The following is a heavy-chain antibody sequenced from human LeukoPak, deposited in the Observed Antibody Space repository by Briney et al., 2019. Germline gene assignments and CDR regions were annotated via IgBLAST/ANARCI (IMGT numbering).Heavy chain of an antibody. J-gene: IGHJ4*02. CDR3: AKERPSDTYDY. CDR1: GFTFSSYG. V-gene: IGHV3-23*01. Sequence: GGSLRLSCVASGFTFSSYGMGWVRQAPGKGLEWVSSLTDSGSSTYYADSVKGRFTISRDNPKNTLYLQMNSLRAEDTAVYYCAKERPSDTYDYWGQGTLITVSS. D-gene: IGHD2-8*01. CDR2: LTDSGSST.